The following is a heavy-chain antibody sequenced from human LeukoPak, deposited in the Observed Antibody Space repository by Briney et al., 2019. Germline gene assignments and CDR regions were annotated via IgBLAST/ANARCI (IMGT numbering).Heavy chain of an antibody. CDR1: DGSISSSSYY. CDR2: IYYTGNT. Sequence: PSETLSPTCTVSDGSISSSSYYWGWIRQPPGRGLEWIGNIYYTGNTYYNPSLESRVTISVDTSKNQFSLKLSSVTAADTAVYYCAAQLWFGELCWFDPWGQGTLATVSS. J-gene: IGHJ5*02. V-gene: IGHV4-39*01. CDR3: AAQLWFGELCWFDP. D-gene: IGHD3-10*01.